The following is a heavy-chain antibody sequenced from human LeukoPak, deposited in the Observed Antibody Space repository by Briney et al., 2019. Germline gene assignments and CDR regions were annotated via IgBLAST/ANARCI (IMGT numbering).Heavy chain of an antibody. Sequence: SVKVSCKASGGTFSSYAISWVRQAPGQGLEWMGGIIPIFGTANFAQKFQGRVTITTDESTSTAYMELSSLRSEDTAVYYCASGAAAGYFDYWGQGTLVTVSS. V-gene: IGHV1-69*05. J-gene: IGHJ4*02. CDR2: IIPIFGTA. CDR1: GGTFSSYA. CDR3: ASGAAAGYFDY. D-gene: IGHD6-13*01.